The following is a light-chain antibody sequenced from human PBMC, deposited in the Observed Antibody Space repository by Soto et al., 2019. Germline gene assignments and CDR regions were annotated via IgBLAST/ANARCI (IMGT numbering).Light chain of an antibody. V-gene: IGLV2-14*01. CDR3: SSYTSSSTLG. CDR2: DVS. Sequence: QSALTQPASVSGSPGQSITIYCTGTSSDVGGYNYVSWYQQHPGKAPKLMIYDVSNRPSGVSNRFSGSKSGNTASLTISGLQAEDEADYYCSSYTSSSTLGFGGGTKVTVL. CDR1: SSDVGGYNY. J-gene: IGLJ3*02.